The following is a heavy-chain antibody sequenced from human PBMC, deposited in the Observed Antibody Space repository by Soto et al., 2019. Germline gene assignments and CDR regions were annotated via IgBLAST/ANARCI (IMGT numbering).Heavy chain of an antibody. Sequence: ASVKVSCKASGYTFTSYYMHWVRQAPGQGLEWMGIINPSGGSTSYAQKFQGRDTISRDTSTSTVYMELSSLRSEDTAVYYCAMSRNDAFDIWGQGTMVTVSS. J-gene: IGHJ3*02. CDR1: GYTFTSYY. CDR2: INPSGGST. CDR3: AMSRNDAFDI. D-gene: IGHD6-13*01. V-gene: IGHV1-46*01.